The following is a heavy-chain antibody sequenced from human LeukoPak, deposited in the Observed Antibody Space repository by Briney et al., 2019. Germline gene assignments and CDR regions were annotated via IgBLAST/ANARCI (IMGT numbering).Heavy chain of an antibody. V-gene: IGHV3-23*01. D-gene: IGHD2-2*01. CDR2: ISGSGGST. CDR1: GFTFSSYA. J-gene: IGHJ4*02. Sequence: QAVGSLRLSCAASGFTFSSYAMSWVRQAPGKGLEWVSAISGSGGSTYYADSVKGRFTISRDNSKNTLYLQMNSLRAEDTAVYYCAKAQIVVVPAATYYFDYWGQGTLVTVSS. CDR3: AKAQIVVVPAATYYFDY.